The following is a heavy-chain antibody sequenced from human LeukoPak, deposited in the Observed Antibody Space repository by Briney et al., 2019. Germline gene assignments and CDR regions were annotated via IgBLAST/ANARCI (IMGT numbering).Heavy chain of an antibody. V-gene: IGHV3-48*01. D-gene: IGHD3-22*01. CDR2: ISSSSSTI. CDR1: GFTFSSYS. Sequence: PGGSLRLSCAASGFTFSSYSMNWVRQAPGKGLEWVSYISSSSSTIYYADSVKGRFTISRDNAKNSLYLQMNSLRAEDTAVYYCARVFGPSSGDAFDIWGQGTMVTVSS. CDR3: ARVFGPSSGDAFDI. J-gene: IGHJ3*02.